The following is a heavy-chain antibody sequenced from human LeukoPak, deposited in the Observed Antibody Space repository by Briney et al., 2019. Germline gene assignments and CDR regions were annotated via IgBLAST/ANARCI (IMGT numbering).Heavy chain of an antibody. D-gene: IGHD1-26*01. V-gene: IGHV3-7*03. CDR3: AKGYSGSYLDSDFDY. CDR1: GFTFSSYW. CDR2: IKQDGSEK. Sequence: GGSLSLSCAASGFTFSSYWMSWVRQAPGKGLEWVANIKQDGSEKYYVDSVKGRFTISRDNAKNSLYLQMNSLRTEDMALYYCAKGYSGSYLDSDFDYWGQGTLVTVSS. J-gene: IGHJ4*02.